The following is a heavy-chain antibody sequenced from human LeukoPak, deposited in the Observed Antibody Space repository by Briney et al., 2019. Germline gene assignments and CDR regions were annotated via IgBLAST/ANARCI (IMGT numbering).Heavy chain of an antibody. V-gene: IGHV4-4*07. J-gene: IGHJ6*03. D-gene: IGHD2-2*01. CDR2: IYTSGST. CDR1: GGSISSYY. CDR3: ARYCSSTSCLTSGYYYMDV. Sequence: SETLSLTCTVSGGSISSYYWSWIRQPAGKGLEWIGRIYTSGSTNYNPSLKSRVTMSVDTSKNQFSLKLSSVTAADTAVYYCARYCSSTSCLTSGYYYMDVRGKGTTVTVSS.